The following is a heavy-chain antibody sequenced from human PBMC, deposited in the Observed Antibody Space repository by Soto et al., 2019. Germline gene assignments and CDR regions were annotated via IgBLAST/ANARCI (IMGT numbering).Heavy chain of an antibody. D-gene: IGHD3-9*01. CDR2: IRSKANTYAT. CDR1: GFTFRGSI. J-gene: IGHJ6*02. Sequence: PRLSCAASGFTFRGSIIHWVRQASGKGLEWVGHIRSKANTYATSYAASAKGRFTISRDDSKNTATLQMNSLKTEDTAVYYCTRQSYFDILTGHYHYYGMDGWGQGTTVTVSS. CDR3: TRQSYFDILTGHYHYYGMDG. V-gene: IGHV3-73*01.